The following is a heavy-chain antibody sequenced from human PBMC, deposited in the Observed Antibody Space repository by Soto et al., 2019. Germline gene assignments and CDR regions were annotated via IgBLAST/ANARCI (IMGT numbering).Heavy chain of an antibody. J-gene: IGHJ4*02. Sequence: QVQLQESGPGLVKPSGTLSLTCAVSGGSISTSNWWSWVRQPPGKGVEWIGEVYHSGSTNNNPSFKSRVAMSVEKSKNQFSLKLNSVTAADTARYCCARTSTSGTRFASWGQGSLVTVSS. CDR1: GGSISTSNW. V-gene: IGHV4-4*01. CDR2: VYHSGST. CDR3: ARTSTSGTRFAS. D-gene: IGHD1-1*01.